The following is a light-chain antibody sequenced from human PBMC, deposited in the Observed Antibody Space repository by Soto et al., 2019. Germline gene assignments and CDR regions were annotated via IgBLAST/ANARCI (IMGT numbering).Light chain of an antibody. Sequence: EVVMTQLPATLSGSPGERVSLSCRASQSVADKLAWYQQKPGQAPRLLIYAASSRAAGIPTRFSGSGSGTDFTLTISSLQPEDFAVYYCQQYDDWPPFTFGQGTRLDI. CDR3: QQYDDWPPFT. J-gene: IGKJ2*01. V-gene: IGKV3-15*01. CDR2: AAS. CDR1: QSVADK.